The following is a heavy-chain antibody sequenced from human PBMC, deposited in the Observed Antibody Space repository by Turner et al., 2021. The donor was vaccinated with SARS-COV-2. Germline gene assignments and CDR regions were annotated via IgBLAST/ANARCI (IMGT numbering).Heavy chain of an antibody. Sequence: QVQLVQSGAEVKKPVASVKVSCKASGYTFTGYYMHCVRQAPGQGLEWMGWINPNSGGTNYAKKFQGRVTMTRDTSISTAYMEMSRLRSDDTAVYYCAREKGITMIVVANTRGDYFDYWGQGTLVTVSS. CDR2: INPNSGGT. D-gene: IGHD3-22*01. J-gene: IGHJ4*02. CDR3: AREKGITMIVVANTRGDYFDY. V-gene: IGHV1-2*02. CDR1: GYTFTGYY.